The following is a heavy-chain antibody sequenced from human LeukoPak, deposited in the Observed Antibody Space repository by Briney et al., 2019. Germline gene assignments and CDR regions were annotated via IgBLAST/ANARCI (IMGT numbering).Heavy chain of an antibody. CDR3: ARELQLGYCTGGVCRSFDY. D-gene: IGHD2-8*02. V-gene: IGHV3-7*01. CDR1: GFTFSSLW. Sequence: GGSLRLSCAASGFTFSSLWMIWVRQAPGKGLEWVANIKQDGSEKYYVDSVKGRFTISRDNAKNSLYLQVNSLRPEDTAVYYCARELQLGYCTGGVCRSFDYWGQGTLVTVSS. J-gene: IGHJ4*02. CDR2: IKQDGSEK.